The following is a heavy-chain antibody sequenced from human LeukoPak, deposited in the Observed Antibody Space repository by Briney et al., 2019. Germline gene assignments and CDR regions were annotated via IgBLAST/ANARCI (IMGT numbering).Heavy chain of an antibody. CDR1: GYTSTGYY. V-gene: IGHV1-2*02. CDR3: ARILDTAMGY. D-gene: IGHD5-18*01. J-gene: IGHJ4*02. CDR2: INPNSGGT. Sequence: ASVKVSCKASGYTSTGYYLHWVRQAPGQGLEWMGWINPNSGGTKYAQKFQGRVTMTRDTSISTAYMELSRLRSDDTAVYYCARILDTAMGYWGQGTLVTVSS.